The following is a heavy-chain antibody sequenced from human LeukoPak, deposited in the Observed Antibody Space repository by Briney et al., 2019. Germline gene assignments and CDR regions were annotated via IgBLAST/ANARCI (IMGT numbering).Heavy chain of an antibody. V-gene: IGHV3-7*01. J-gene: IGHJ6*02. D-gene: IGHD6-13*01. CDR3: ARDPKVAAAGKTVYYYGMDV. CDR1: GFTFSSYW. CDR2: IKQDGSEK. Sequence: GGSLRLSCAASGFTFSSYWMSWVRQAPGKGLEWVANIKQDGSEKYYVDSVKGRFTISRDNAKNSLYLQMNSLRAEDTAVYYCARDPKVAAAGKTVYYYGMDVWGQGTTVTVSS.